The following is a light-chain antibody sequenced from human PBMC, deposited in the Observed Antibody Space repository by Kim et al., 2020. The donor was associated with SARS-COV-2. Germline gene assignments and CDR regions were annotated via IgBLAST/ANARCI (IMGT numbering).Light chain of an antibody. CDR3: CSYAGSYILL. Sequence: QSALTQPRSVSGSPGQSVTISCTGTSSDIGGHNYVSWYQHHPGTAPKLIIYGVTKRPSGVPDRFSGSKSGNMASLTVFGPQAEDEADYYCCSYAGSYILLFGGGTQLTVL. V-gene: IGLV2-11*01. CDR1: SSDIGGHNY. CDR2: GVT. J-gene: IGLJ2*01.